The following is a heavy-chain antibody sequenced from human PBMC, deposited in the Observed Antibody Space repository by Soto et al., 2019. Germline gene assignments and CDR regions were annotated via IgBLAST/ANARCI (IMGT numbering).Heavy chain of an antibody. J-gene: IGHJ4*02. V-gene: IGHV1-3*01. Sequence: QVQLVQSGTEVKKPGASVKVSCKASGYTFSGYAMHWERQAPGQRLEWMGWINADDGNTKYTQKFQGRVTITRDTSASTAYMELSSLRSEDTAAYYCARDRGGYCSGTSCYGDFHYWGQGTLVTVSS. D-gene: IGHD2-2*01. CDR1: GYTFSGYA. CDR3: ARDRGGYCSGTSCYGDFHY. CDR2: INADDGNT.